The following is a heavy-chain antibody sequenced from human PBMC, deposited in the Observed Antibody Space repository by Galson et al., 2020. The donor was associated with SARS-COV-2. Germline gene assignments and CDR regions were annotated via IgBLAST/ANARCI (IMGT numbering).Heavy chain of an antibody. Sequence: SETLSLTCTVSGGSISSSGYYWGWIRQPPGKGLEWIGSIYYTGSTYYNPSLESRVTLSVDTSKNQISLKLRSVTAADTAEYYCARHEGRWELPLDYWGQGTLVTVSS. CDR1: GGSISSSGYY. D-gene: IGHD1-26*01. V-gene: IGHV4-39*01. CDR2: IYYTGST. CDR3: ARHEGRWELPLDY. J-gene: IGHJ4*02.